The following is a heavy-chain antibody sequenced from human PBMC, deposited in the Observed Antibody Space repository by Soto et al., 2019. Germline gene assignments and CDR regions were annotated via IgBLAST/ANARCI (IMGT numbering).Heavy chain of an antibody. CDR2: IIPIFGTA. J-gene: IGHJ6*02. V-gene: IGHV1-69*13. CDR3: ARNSNTAMDYYYYGMDV. Sequence: SSVKVSCKASGDTFSSYAISWVRQATGQGLEWMGGIIPIFGTANYAQKFQGRVTITADESTSTAYMELSSLRSEDTAVYYCARNSNTAMDYYYYGMDVWGQGTTVNVSS. D-gene: IGHD5-18*01. CDR1: GDTFSSYA.